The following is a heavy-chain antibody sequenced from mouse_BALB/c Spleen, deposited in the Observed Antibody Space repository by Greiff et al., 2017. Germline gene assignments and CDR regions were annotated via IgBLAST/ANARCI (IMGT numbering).Heavy chain of an antibody. CDR1: GFTFSSFG. Sequence: DVMLVESGGGLVQPGGSRKLSCAASGFTFSSFGMHWVRQAPEKGLEWVAYISSGSSTIYYADTVKGRFTISRDNPKNTLFLQMTSLRSEDTAMYYCARGGAYRYEGYAMDYWGQGTSVTVSS. CDR3: ARGGAYRYEGYAMDY. J-gene: IGHJ4*01. CDR2: ISSGSSTI. D-gene: IGHD2-14*01. V-gene: IGHV5-17*02.